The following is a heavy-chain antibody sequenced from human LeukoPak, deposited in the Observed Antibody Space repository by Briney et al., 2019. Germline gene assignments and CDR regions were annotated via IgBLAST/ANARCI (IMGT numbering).Heavy chain of an antibody. V-gene: IGHV3-30*18. CDR3: AKGPGYSYGNNFDY. Sequence: GGSLRLSRAASGFTFSSYGMHWVRQAPGKGLEWVAVISYDGSNKYYADSVKGRFTISRDNSKNTLYLQMNSLRAEDTAVYYCAKGPGYSYGNNFDYWGQGTLVTVSS. CDR2: ISYDGSNK. D-gene: IGHD5-18*01. J-gene: IGHJ4*02. CDR1: GFTFSSYG.